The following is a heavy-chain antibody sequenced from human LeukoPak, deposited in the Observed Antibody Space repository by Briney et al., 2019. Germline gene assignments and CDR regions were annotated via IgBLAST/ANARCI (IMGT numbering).Heavy chain of an antibody. V-gene: IGHV1-18*01. CDR2: FSAYNGST. CDR3: ARDRDSGSYLVQYHWFDP. CDR1: GYTFTSCG. D-gene: IGHD1-26*01. Sequence: ASVKVSCKASGYTFTSCGICWGRHGPGQGLEWMGWFSAYNGSTNYAQKFQGRVTMTTDTSTSTAYMELRSLRSDDTAVYYCARDRDSGSYLVQYHWFDPWGQGTLVTVSS. J-gene: IGHJ5*02.